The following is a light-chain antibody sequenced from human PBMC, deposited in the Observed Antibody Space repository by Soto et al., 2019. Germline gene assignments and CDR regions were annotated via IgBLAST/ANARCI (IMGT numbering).Light chain of an antibody. CDR2: DAS. CDR1: QSVSGY. Sequence: EIVLTQSPATLSLSPGERATLSCRASQSVSGYLAWFQQKPGQAPKLLIYDASKKTTGLPARFSGSGFGTDYTLTISSLEPEVLAVYYCQQRSKWRTFGQGTKVDIK. J-gene: IGKJ1*01. CDR3: QQRSKWRT. V-gene: IGKV3-11*01.